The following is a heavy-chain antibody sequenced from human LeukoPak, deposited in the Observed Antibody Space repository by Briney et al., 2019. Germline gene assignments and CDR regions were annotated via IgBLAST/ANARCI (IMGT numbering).Heavy chain of an antibody. CDR1: GFTFDDFD. V-gene: IGHV3-20*04. D-gene: IGHD3-3*01. CDR3: VRCYHFWKIYYYFDY. CDR2: TDSNGATT. J-gene: IGHJ4*02. Sequence: PGGSLRLSCAASGFTFDDFDMSWVRQSPGKGLEWVSGTDSNGATTSYRESVKGRFTISRDNAKNSLYLQMNSLRVEDTALYYCVRCYHFWKIYYYFDYWGQGTQVTVSS.